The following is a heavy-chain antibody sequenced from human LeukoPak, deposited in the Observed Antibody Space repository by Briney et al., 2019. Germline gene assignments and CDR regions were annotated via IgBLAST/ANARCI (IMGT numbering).Heavy chain of an antibody. CDR1: GFTVSGNY. J-gene: IGHJ5*01. CDR2: IYSGGST. Sequence: PGGSLRLSCAASGFTVSGNYMSWVRQAPGKGLEWVSVIYSGGSTYYADSVKGRFTISRDNSKSTLYLQMNTLRAEDTAVYYCAGAHSSSWSAFWGQGTLVTVSS. D-gene: IGHD6-13*01. V-gene: IGHV3-53*01. CDR3: AGAHSSSWSAF.